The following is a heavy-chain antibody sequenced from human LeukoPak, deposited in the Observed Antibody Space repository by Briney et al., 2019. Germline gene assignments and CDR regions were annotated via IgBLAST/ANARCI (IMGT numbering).Heavy chain of an antibody. V-gene: IGHV3-23*01. Sequence: QPGGSLRLSCAASGFTFSSYAMSWVRQAPGKGLEWVSAISGSGGSTYYADSVKGRFTISRDNSRNTLYLQMNSLRAEDTAVYYCAKDSIDDGSGSYAYNWFDPWGQGTLVTVSS. CDR2: ISGSGGST. CDR1: GFTFSSYA. D-gene: IGHD3-10*01. CDR3: AKDSIDDGSGSYAYNWFDP. J-gene: IGHJ5*02.